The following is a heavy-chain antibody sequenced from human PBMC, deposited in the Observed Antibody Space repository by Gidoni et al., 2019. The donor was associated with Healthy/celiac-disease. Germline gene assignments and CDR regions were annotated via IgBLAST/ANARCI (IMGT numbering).Heavy chain of an antibody. V-gene: IGHV1-8*01. J-gene: IGHJ5*02. CDR1: GYTFTSYA. Sequence: QVQLVQSGAEVKKPGASVKVSCKASGYTFTSYAIHWVRQATGQGLEWMGWMNPNSGNTGYAQKFQGRVTMTRNTSISTAYMELSSLRSEDTAVYYCARGRGRSAIVPSAGGHWFDPWGQGTLVTVSS. D-gene: IGHD1-26*01. CDR3: ARGRGRSAIVPSAGGHWFDP. CDR2: MNPNSGNT.